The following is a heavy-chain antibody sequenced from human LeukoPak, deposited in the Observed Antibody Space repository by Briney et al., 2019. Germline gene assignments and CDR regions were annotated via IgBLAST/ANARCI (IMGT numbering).Heavy chain of an antibody. Sequence: GESLKISCQVSGYIFTNYWIGWVRQMPGKGLESMGIIYPADSDTTYSPSFQGQVTISADKSISTAYLQWSSLKASDTAMYYCARQPYCSSTSCPYYGMDVWGQGTTVTVSS. CDR2: IYPADSDT. CDR1: GYIFTNYW. J-gene: IGHJ6*02. D-gene: IGHD2-2*01. CDR3: ARQPYCSSTSCPYYGMDV. V-gene: IGHV5-51*01.